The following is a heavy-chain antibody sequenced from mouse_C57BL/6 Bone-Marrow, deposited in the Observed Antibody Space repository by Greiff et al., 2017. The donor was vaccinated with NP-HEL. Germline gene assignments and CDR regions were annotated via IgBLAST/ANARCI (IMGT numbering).Heavy chain of an antibody. D-gene: IGHD2-1*01. V-gene: IGHV1-64*01. CDR3: GCNYDYAMDY. Sequence: QVQLQQPGAELVKPGASVKLSCKASGYTFTSYWMHWVKQRPGQGLEWIGMIHPNSGSTNYNEKFKSKATLTVDKSSSTAYMQLSSLTSEDSAVYYCGCNYDYAMDYWGQGTSVTVSS. CDR1: GYTFTSYW. CDR2: IHPNSGST. J-gene: IGHJ4*01.